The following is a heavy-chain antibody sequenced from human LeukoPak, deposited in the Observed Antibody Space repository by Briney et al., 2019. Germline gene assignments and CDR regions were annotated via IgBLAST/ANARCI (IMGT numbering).Heavy chain of an antibody. CDR2: IYYSGST. J-gene: IGHJ4*02. V-gene: IGHV4-39*01. Sequence: PSETLSLTCTVSGGSIGSSSYYWGWIRQPPGKGLEWIGSIYYSGSTYYNPSLKSRVTISVDTSKNQFSLKLSSVTAADTAVYYCARLGAMAFFDYWGQGTLVTVSS. D-gene: IGHD1-26*01. CDR1: GGSIGSSSYY. CDR3: ARLGAMAFFDY.